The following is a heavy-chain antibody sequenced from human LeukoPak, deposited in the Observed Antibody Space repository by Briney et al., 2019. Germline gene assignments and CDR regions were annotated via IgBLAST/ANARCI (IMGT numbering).Heavy chain of an antibody. CDR2: IRQDGGEK. V-gene: IGHV3-7*01. J-gene: IGHJ4*01. CDR3: ARDGTAAGLYFDV. CDR1: GFTFSSYW. Sequence: PGGSLRLSCAVPGFTFSSYWMNWVRQAPGKGLEWVASIRQDGGEKSYVDSVKGRFTISRDNTKNSLYLQINSLRAEDTAVYYCARDGTAAGLYFDVWGQGTLVTVSS. D-gene: IGHD6-13*01.